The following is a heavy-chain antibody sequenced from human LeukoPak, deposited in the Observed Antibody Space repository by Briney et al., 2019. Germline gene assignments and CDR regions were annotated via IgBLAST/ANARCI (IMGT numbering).Heavy chain of an antibody. CDR3: VRHVARAFDI. CDR1: DYSISSGYY. Sequence: SETLSLTCTVSDYSISSGYYWGWIRQPPGKGLEWIGSIFHSGSTYYNPSLKSRVTISVDTSKNQLSLKLSSVTAADTAVYSCVRHVARAFDIWGQGTKVTVSS. J-gene: IGHJ3*02. CDR2: IFHSGST. V-gene: IGHV4-38-2*02.